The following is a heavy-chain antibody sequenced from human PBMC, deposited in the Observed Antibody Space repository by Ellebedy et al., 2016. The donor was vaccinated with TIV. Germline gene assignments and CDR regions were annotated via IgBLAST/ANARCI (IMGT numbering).Heavy chain of an antibody. CDR3: GRYTSWFPIDY. CDR2: MNWNGETS. D-gene: IGHD2-2*01. J-gene: IGHJ4*02. CDR1: GFTFGDYG. Sequence: GGSLRLSCVVSGFTFGDYGLSWVRQAPGKGLEWVSGMNWNGETSGYADSVKGRFTISRDIAKNSLYLQMDGLRAEDTALYYCGRYTSWFPIDYWGQGTLVTVSS. V-gene: IGHV3-20*04.